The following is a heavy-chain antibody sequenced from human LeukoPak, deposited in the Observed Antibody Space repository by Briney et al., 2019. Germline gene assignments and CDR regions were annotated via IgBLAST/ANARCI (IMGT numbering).Heavy chain of an antibody. CDR1: GFTFSSYA. CDR3: ARGAIFGVVITRSAFDI. V-gene: IGHV3-64*01. Sequence: GGSLRLSCAASGFTFSSYAMHWVRQAPGKGLEYVSAISSNGGSTYYANSVKGRFTISRDNSKNTLYLQMNSLRAEDTAVYYCARGAIFGVVITRSAFDIWGQGTMVAVSS. D-gene: IGHD3-3*01. J-gene: IGHJ3*02. CDR2: ISSNGGST.